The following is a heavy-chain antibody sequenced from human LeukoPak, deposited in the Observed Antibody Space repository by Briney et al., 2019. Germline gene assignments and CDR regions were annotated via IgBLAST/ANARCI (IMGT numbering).Heavy chain of an antibody. V-gene: IGHV1-2*06. D-gene: IGHD3-22*01. CDR3: ARDYFDLDISGYYYVYYFDY. CDR2: INPNNGGT. CDR1: GYPFVGYY. Sequence: ASVKVSCKASGYPFVGYYLHWVRQAPGQGLEWMGRINPNNGGTNYAQKFQGRVTMTRDTSISTAYMELSRLRSDDTAIYYCARDYFDLDISGYYYVYYFDYWGQGSLVSVSS. J-gene: IGHJ4*02.